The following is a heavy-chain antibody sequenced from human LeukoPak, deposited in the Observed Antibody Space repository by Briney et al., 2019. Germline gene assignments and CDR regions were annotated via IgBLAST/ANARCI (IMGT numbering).Heavy chain of an antibody. CDR1: GGSISSSSYY. CDR3: ARYGSSSWYPYYYYGMDV. V-gene: IGHV4-39*01. CDR2: IYYSGST. D-gene: IGHD6-13*01. J-gene: IGHJ6*02. Sequence: SVTLTLTCTVSGGSISSSSYYWGWIRQPPGKGLEWIGSIYYSGSTYYNPSLKSRVTISVDTSNNQFSLKLSSVTAADTAVYNCARYGSSSWYPYYYYGMDVWGQGTTVTVSS.